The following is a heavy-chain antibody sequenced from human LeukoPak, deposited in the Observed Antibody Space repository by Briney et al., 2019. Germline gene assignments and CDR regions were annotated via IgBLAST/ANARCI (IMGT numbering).Heavy chain of an antibody. J-gene: IGHJ4*02. V-gene: IGHV1-69*04. CDR3: ARGHVSSYYDFWSGYPFDY. Sequence: SVKVSCKASGGXFSSYAISWVRQAPGQGLEWMGRIIPILGIANYAQKFQGRVTITADKSTSTAYMELSSLRSEDTAVYYCARGHVSSYYDFWSGYPFDYWGQGTLVTVSS. CDR1: GGXFSSYA. D-gene: IGHD3-3*01. CDR2: IIPILGIA.